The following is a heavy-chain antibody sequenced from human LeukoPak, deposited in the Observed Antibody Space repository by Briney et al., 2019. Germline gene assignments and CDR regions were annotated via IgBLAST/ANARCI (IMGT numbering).Heavy chain of an antibody. J-gene: IGHJ4*02. CDR1: EFTFDDYG. D-gene: IGHD2-2*01. V-gene: IGHV3-20*04. CDR3: ARVDNIVVVPAASYYFDY. Sequence: PGGSLRLSCAASEFTFDDYGMSWVRQAPGKGLEWVSGINWNGGSTGYADSVKGRFTISRDNAKNSLYLQMNSLRAEDTALYYCARVDNIVVVPAASYYFDYWGQGTLVTVSS. CDR2: INWNGGST.